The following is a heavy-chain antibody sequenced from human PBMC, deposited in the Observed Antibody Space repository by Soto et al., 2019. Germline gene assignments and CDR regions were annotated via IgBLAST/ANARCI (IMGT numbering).Heavy chain of an antibody. V-gene: IGHV4-30-2*01. CDR1: GGSITSGDFS. Sequence: PAETLSRTCTVFGGSITSGDFSWSWILQPPGKGLEWIGYIYLGSSYYNPSLKSRVTMSVDTSKNQFSLRLRSVTAADTALYFCARHSLALRKNNWFDPWGQGIMVTVSS. D-gene: IGHD3-3*02. J-gene: IGHJ5*02. CDR2: IYLGSS. CDR3: ARHSLALRKNNWFDP.